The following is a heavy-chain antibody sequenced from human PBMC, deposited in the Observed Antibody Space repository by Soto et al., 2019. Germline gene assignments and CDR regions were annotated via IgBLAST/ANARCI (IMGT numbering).Heavy chain of an antibody. CDR1: GFTFSNYY. J-gene: IGHJ4*02. Sequence: QVQLVESGGGLVKPGGSLRLSCAASGFTFSNYYMSWIRQAPGKGLEWVSYISHSGSTIHYTDSVKGRFTISRDNAKNALYLQMNSLRADDTAVYFCARAVAIFGVCVKNFDYWGQGTLVTVSS. CDR3: ARAVAIFGVCVKNFDY. CDR2: ISHSGSTI. D-gene: IGHD3-3*02. V-gene: IGHV3-11*01.